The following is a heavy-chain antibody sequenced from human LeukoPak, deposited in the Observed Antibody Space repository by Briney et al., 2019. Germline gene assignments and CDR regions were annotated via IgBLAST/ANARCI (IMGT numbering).Heavy chain of an antibody. D-gene: IGHD5-18*01. V-gene: IGHV3-21*01. Sequence: PGRSLRLSCAASGFTFSSYSMNWVRQAPGKGLEWVSSISSSSSYIYYADSVKGRFTISRDNAKNSLYLQMNSLRAEDTAVYYCARQVDTLYYYYYYMDVWGKGTTVTVSS. J-gene: IGHJ6*03. CDR3: ARQVDTLYYYYYYMDV. CDR1: GFTFSSYS. CDR2: ISSSSSYI.